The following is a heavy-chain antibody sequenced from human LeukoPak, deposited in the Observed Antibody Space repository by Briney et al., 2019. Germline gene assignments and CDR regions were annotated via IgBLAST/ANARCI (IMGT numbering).Heavy chain of an antibody. Sequence: ASVKVSCKASGYTFTGYYMHWVRQAPGQGLEWMGRINPNSGGTNYAQKFQGRVTMTRDTSISTAYMELSRLRSDDTAVYYCARDDVGYYYGMDVWGQGTTVTVSS. J-gene: IGHJ6*02. V-gene: IGHV1-2*06. CDR1: GYTFTGYY. CDR3: ARDDVGYYYGMDV. CDR2: INPNSGGT.